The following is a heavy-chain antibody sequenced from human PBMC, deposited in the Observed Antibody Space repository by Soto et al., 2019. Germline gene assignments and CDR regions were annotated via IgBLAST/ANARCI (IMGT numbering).Heavy chain of an antibody. D-gene: IGHD3-22*01. CDR1: GYSFTAYG. CDR2: VGTSNTNT. CDR3: ARELNRDSRAYYSFAY. V-gene: IGHV1-18*01. J-gene: IGHJ4*02. Sequence: ASVKVSCKTSGYSFTAYGLAWLRQAPGQRPEWLGWVGTSNTNTNYAQKFQGRVTMTADRSTTTTYMELRSLRSDDTAVYYCARELNRDSRAYYSFAYWGQGTLVTVSS.